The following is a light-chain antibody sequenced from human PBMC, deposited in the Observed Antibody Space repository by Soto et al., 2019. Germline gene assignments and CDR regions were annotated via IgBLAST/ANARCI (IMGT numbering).Light chain of an antibody. CDR1: SSDVGGYNY. Sequence: QSALTQPASVSGSPGQLITISCTGTSSDVGGYNYVSWYQQHPGKAPKLMIYDVSNRPSGVSNRFSGSRSGNTASLTISGLQAEDEADYYCSSYTTSSTLVFGGGTQLTVL. V-gene: IGLV2-14*01. CDR2: DVS. J-gene: IGLJ2*01. CDR3: SSYTTSSTLV.